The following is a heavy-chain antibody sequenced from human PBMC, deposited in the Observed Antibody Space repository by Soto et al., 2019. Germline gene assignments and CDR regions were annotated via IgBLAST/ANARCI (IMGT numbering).Heavy chain of an antibody. CDR3: ARDSGNNYYYYGMDV. D-gene: IGHD1-1*01. J-gene: IGHJ6*02. CDR2: INAGNGNT. V-gene: IGHV1-3*01. Sequence: ASVKVSCKASGYTFTSYAMHWVRQAPGQRLEWMGWINAGNGNTKYSQKFQGRVTITRDTSASTAYMELSSLRSEDTAVYYCARDSGNNYYYYGMDVWGQGTTVTVSS. CDR1: GYTFTSYA.